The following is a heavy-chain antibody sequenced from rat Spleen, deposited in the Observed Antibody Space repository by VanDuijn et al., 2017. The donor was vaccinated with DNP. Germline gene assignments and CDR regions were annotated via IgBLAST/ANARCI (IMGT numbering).Heavy chain of an antibody. J-gene: IGHJ2*01. CDR3: ARQGSSYLRYFDY. CDR2: ISYDGSST. Sequence: EVQLVESDGGLVQPGRSLKLSCAASGFTFSDYYMAWVRQAPTKGLEWVATISYDGSSTYYRDSVKGRFTISRDNAKSTLYLQMDSLRSEDTATYYCARQGSSYLRYFDYWGQGVMVTVSS. D-gene: IGHD1-2*01. V-gene: IGHV5-29*01. CDR1: GFTFSDYY.